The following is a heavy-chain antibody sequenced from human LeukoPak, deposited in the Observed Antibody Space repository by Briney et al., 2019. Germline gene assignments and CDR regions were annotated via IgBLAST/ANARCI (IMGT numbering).Heavy chain of an antibody. V-gene: IGHV3-23*01. CDR1: GITLSNYA. Sequence: PGGSLRLSCTASGITLSNYAMSWVRQAPGKGLEWVSAISDGGRTTYYADSVKGRFTISRDNSENTLYLQMNSLRAEDTAVYYCGPRKDSRSNAYDYWGQGTRVIVSS. CDR2: ISDGGRTT. D-gene: IGHD1-14*01. J-gene: IGHJ4*02. CDR3: GPRKDSRSNAYDY.